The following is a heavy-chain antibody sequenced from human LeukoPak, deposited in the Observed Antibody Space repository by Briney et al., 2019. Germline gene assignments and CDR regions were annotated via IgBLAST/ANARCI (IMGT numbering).Heavy chain of an antibody. J-gene: IGHJ4*02. CDR2: IYHSGST. CDR3: ATHKATTIGWPSDY. Sequence: SETLSLTCAVSGYSISSGYYWGWIRQPPGKGLEWIGTIYHSGSTYYNPSLKSRVTISVDTSKNQFSLKLSSVTAADTAVYYCATHKATTIGWPSDYWGQGILVTVSS. V-gene: IGHV4-38-2*01. CDR1: GYSISSGYY. D-gene: IGHD5-12*01.